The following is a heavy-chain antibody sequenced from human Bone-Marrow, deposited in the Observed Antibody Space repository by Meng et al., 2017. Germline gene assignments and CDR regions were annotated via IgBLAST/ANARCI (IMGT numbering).Heavy chain of an antibody. CDR3: ARVEGLKSYGFAATVGY. V-gene: IGHV1-2*02. J-gene: IGHJ4*02. D-gene: IGHD5-18*01. CDR2: INPNSGGT. CDR1: GYTFTGYY. Sequence: ASVKVSCKASGYTFTGYYMHWVRQAPGQGLEWMGWINPNSGGTNYAQKFQGRVTMTRDTSISTAYMELSRLRSDDTAVYYCARVEGLKSYGFAATVGYWGQGTLVSLL.